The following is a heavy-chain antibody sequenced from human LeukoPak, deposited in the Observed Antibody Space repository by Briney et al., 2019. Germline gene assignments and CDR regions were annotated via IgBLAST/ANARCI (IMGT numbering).Heavy chain of an antibody. D-gene: IGHD3-22*01. CDR2: INPNSGGT. CDR3: ATSSGAPYNWFDP. CDR1: GFTFTGYY. J-gene: IGHJ5*02. Sequence: ASVKVSCMASGFTFTGYYVHWVRQAPGQGLEWMGWINPNSGGTIYAQKFQGRVIMTRDTSISTAYMELTTLRSDDTAVYYCATSSGAPYNWFDPWGQGTLLTVSS. V-gene: IGHV1-2*02.